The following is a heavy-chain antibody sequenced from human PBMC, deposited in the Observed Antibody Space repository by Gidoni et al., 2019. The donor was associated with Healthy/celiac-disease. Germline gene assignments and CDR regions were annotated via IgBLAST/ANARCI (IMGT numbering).Heavy chain of an antibody. D-gene: IGHD6-13*01. Sequence: QVQLVQSGAEVQKPGASVKVSCTASGYTFTGSYMHWGRQAPGQGLEWMGWINPNSGGTNYAQKFQGRVTMTRDTSISTAYMELSRLRSDDTAVYYCARVASGYRQQLVWGDWFDPWGQGTLVTVSS. J-gene: IGHJ5*02. CDR1: GYTFTGSY. CDR2: INPNSGGT. V-gene: IGHV1-2*02. CDR3: ARVASGYRQQLVWGDWFDP.